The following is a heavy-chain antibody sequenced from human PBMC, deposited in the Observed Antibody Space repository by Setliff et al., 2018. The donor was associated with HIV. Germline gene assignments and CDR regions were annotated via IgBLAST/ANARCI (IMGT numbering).Heavy chain of an antibody. CDR2: MYYNGKI. J-gene: IGHJ6*02. V-gene: IGHV4-39*01. CDR3: ARRGESTGSWFSSWYSYDMDV. Sequence: SETLSLTCTVSGVSLSSESYYWGWVRQPPGKGLEWVGSMYYNGKIFYNPSLRSRVTIFVDSSKNELSLRLKSVTAADTAVYYYARRGESTGSWFSSWYSYDMDVWGQGTTVTVSS. CDR1: GVSLSSESYY. D-gene: IGHD2-15*01.